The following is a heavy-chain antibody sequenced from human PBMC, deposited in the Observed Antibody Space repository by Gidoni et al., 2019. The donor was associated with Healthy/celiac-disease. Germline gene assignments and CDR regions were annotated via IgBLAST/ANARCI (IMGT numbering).Heavy chain of an antibody. CDR2: IKQDGSEK. CDR1: GFTFSSYW. D-gene: IGHD6-6*01. Sequence: DVQLVESGGGLVQPGGSLRLSCAASGFTFSSYWMSWVRQAPGNGLEWVANIKQDGSEKDYVDSVKGRLTISRENAKNALYLQMNSLRAEDTAVYYCARARGSSSFPYYYYYGMDVWGQGTTVTVSS. V-gene: IGHV3-7*01. CDR3: ARARGSSSFPYYYYYGMDV. J-gene: IGHJ6*02.